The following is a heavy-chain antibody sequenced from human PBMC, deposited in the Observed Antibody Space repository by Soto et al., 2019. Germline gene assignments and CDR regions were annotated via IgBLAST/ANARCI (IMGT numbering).Heavy chain of an antibody. CDR1: GGSISSGGYY. CDR3: ESRISLGYCSGGSYLNWFDP. CDR2: IYYSGST. Sequence: QVQLQESGPGLVKPSQTLSLTCTVSGGSISSGGYYWSWIRQHPGKGLEWIGYIYYSGSTYYNPSLMSRVTISVDTSKNQFSLKLSSVTAADTAVYYCESRISLGYCSGGSYLNWFDPWGQGTLVTVSS. J-gene: IGHJ5*02. D-gene: IGHD2-15*01. V-gene: IGHV4-31*03.